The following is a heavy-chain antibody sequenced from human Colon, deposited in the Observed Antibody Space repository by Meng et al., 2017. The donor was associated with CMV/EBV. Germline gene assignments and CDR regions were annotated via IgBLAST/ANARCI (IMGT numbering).Heavy chain of an antibody. CDR3: ARGVRP. CDR1: GFTLSSYE. Sequence: GESLKISCAASGFTLSSYEMTWFRQAPGKGLEWVASISNSGSMIYYADSVKGRFTLSRDSANNSMFLQMNSLRVDDTGVYYCARGVRPWGQGALVTVSS. CDR2: ISNSGSMI. J-gene: IGHJ5*02. V-gene: IGHV3-48*03.